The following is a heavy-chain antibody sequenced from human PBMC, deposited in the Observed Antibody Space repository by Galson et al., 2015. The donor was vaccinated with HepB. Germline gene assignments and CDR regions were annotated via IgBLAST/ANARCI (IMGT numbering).Heavy chain of an antibody. CDR3: ARGIAITMVRGVVRGRYFDY. CDR2: ISAKNADT. D-gene: IGHD3-10*01. CDR1: GYTFTTFG. Sequence: SVKVSCKASGYTFTTFGISWVRQAPGQGLEWMGWISAKNADTTYAQKFQGRLIMTTDTSTNTAYMELRSLRSDGTAVYYCARGIAITMVRGVVRGRYFDYWGQGTLVTVSS. V-gene: IGHV1-18*01. J-gene: IGHJ4*02.